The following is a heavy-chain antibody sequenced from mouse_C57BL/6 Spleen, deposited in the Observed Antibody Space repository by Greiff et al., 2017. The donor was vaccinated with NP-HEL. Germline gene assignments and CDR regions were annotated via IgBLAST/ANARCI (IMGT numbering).Heavy chain of an antibody. J-gene: IGHJ3*01. CDR3: ARDDGYAAWFAY. CDR1: GFTFSDYY. D-gene: IGHD2-3*01. Sequence: EVQLQQSEGGLVQPGSSMKLSCTASGFTFSDYYMAWVRQVPEKGLEWVANINYDGSSTYYLDSLKSRFIISRDNAKNILYLQMSSLKSEDTATYYCARDDGYAAWFAYWGQGTLVTVSA. V-gene: IGHV5-16*01. CDR2: INYDGSST.